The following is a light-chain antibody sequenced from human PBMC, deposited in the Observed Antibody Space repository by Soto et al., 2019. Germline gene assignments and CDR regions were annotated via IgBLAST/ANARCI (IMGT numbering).Light chain of an antibody. CDR3: CSYAGSSTHVV. J-gene: IGLJ2*01. V-gene: IGLV2-23*01. Sequence: QSALTQPASVSGSPGQSITISCTGTSSDVGTYNLVSWYQQCPGKAPKLMIYEGSKRPSGVSNRFSGSKSGNTASLTTSGLQAEDEADYYCCSYAGSSTHVVFGGGTKLTVL. CDR2: EGS. CDR1: SSDVGTYNL.